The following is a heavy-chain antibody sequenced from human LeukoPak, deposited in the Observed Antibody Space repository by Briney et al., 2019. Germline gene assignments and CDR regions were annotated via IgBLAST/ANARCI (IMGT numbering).Heavy chain of an antibody. CDR1: XXTFXSXX. V-gene: IGHV3-53*05. D-gene: IGHD2-15*01. Sequence: PGGSLRLSCAASXXTFXSXXXXXXXXXXXXXXXWXXGXXXXXNXXYAXSVXGRXTISRDIXXNTLYLQMNSLRAEDTAVYYCARDALPDGVVVVAATLNWFDPWGQGTLVTVSS. J-gene: IGHJ5*02. CDR2: XXXXXNX. CDR3: ARDALPDGVVVVAATLNWFDP.